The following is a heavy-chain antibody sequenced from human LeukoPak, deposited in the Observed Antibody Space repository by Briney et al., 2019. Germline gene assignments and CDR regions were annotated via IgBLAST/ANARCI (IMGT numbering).Heavy chain of an antibody. J-gene: IGHJ5*02. Sequence: ASVKLSCKASGYTFTSYDINWVRQATGQGLEWMGWMNPNSGNTGYAQKFQGRVTMTRNTSISTAYMELSSLRSEDTAVYYCARGQEYCSSTSCYGGWFDPWGQGTLVTVSS. V-gene: IGHV1-8*01. CDR3: ARGQEYCSSTSCYGGWFDP. CDR1: GYTFTSYD. CDR2: MNPNSGNT. D-gene: IGHD2-2*01.